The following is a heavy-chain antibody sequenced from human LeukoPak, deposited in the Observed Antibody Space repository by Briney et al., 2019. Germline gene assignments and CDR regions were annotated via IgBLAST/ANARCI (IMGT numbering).Heavy chain of an antibody. CDR1: GYTFTSYD. CDR3: ARALFLPYYDSSGYQNWYAFGI. Sequence: ASVKVSCKASGYTFTSYDINWVRQATGQGLEWMGWMNPNSGNTGYAQKFQGRVTMTRNTSISTAYMELSSLRSEDTAVYYCARALFLPYYDSSGYQNWYAFGIWGQGTMVTVSS. D-gene: IGHD3-22*01. V-gene: IGHV1-8*01. J-gene: IGHJ3*02. CDR2: MNPNSGNT.